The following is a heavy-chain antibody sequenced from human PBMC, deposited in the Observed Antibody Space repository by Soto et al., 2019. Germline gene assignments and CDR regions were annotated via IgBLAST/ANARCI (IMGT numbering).Heavy chain of an antibody. CDR1: GFSLSTSGVG. J-gene: IGHJ5*02. D-gene: IGHD3-3*01. V-gene: IGHV2-5*02. CDR3: AHSLWRGYKAWFDP. Sequence: QITLTESGPTRVKPTQTLTLTCTFSGFSLSTSGVGVGWIRQPPGKALEWLALIYWDDDKRYSPFLKTRLTITQDTSKNEVVLTMPHMDPVDTATYYCAHSLWRGYKAWFDPWGQGTLVTVSS. CDR2: IYWDDDK.